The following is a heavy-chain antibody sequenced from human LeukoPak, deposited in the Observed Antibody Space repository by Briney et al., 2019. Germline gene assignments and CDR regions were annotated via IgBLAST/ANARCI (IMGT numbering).Heavy chain of an antibody. CDR3: ARGKLTAAGNAFDI. CDR1: EFSVRSNY. V-gene: IGHV3-53*04. Sequence: GGSLRLSCTAFEFSVRSNYITWLRQAPGKGLEWVSVIYSDDNTYYTDSVKGRFTISRQTSKNTVFLQMNSLTADDTAVYCCARGKLTAAGNAFDIWGQGTMVIVSS. D-gene: IGHD6-13*01. CDR2: IYSDDNT. J-gene: IGHJ3*02.